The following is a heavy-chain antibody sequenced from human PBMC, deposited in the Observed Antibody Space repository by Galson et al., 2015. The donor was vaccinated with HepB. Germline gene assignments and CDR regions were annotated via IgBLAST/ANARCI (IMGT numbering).Heavy chain of an antibody. CDR3: ARVPSSSWYGIYYYGMDV. CDR2: ISYDGSNK. CDR1: GFTFSSYA. J-gene: IGHJ6*02. D-gene: IGHD6-13*01. Sequence: SLRLSCAASGFTFSSYAMHWVRQAPGKGLEWVAVISYDGSNKYYADSVKGRFTISRDNSKNTLYLQMNSLRAEDTAVYYCARVPSSSWYGIYYYGMDVWGQGTTVTVSS. V-gene: IGHV3-30-3*01.